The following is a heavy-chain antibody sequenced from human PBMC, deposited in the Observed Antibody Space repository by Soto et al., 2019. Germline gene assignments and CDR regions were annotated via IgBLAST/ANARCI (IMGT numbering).Heavy chain of an antibody. CDR3: ARDQYDFWSGPRILDY. D-gene: IGHD3-3*01. Sequence: SETLSLTCTVSGGFVSSGSYYWSWIRQPPGKGLEWIGYIYYSGSTNYNPSLKSRVTISVDTSKNQFSLKLSSVTAADTAVYYCARDQYDFWSGPRILDYWGQGTLVTVSS. CDR2: IYYSGST. J-gene: IGHJ4*02. V-gene: IGHV4-61*01. CDR1: GGFVSSGSYY.